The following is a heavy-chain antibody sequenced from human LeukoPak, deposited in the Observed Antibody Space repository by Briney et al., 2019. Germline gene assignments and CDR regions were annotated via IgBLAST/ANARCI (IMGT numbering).Heavy chain of an antibody. Sequence: GGSLRLSCAASGFTFSSYSMNWVRQAPGKGLEWVAFIRYDGSKKYYTDSVKGRFTISRDNSKNTLYLQMNSLRAEDTAVYYCAKGTPFWSGSPFDYWGQGTLVTVSS. V-gene: IGHV3-30*02. J-gene: IGHJ4*02. D-gene: IGHD3-3*01. CDR2: IRYDGSKK. CDR1: GFTFSSYS. CDR3: AKGTPFWSGSPFDY.